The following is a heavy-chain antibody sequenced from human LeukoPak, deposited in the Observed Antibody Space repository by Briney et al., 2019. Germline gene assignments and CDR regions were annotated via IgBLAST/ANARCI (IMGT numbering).Heavy chain of an antibody. CDR2: IYYSGST. J-gene: IGHJ3*02. CDR1: GGSISSGGYY. V-gene: IGHV4-31*03. D-gene: IGHD6-13*01. CDR3: ARDTGSRSDAFDI. Sequence: SETLSLTCTVSGGSISSGGYYWSWIRQHPGKGLEWIGYIYYSGSTYYNPSLKSRVTISVDTSKDQFSLKLSSVTAADTAVYYCARDTGSRSDAFDIWGQGTMVTVSS.